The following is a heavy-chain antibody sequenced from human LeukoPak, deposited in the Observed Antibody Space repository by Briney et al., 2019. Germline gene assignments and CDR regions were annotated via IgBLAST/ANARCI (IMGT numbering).Heavy chain of an antibody. CDR3: ARVKSYYYDTSDKDAFDI. Sequence: PGGSLRLSCAASGFTFSSYAMSWVRQAPGKGLDWVSSINGGGGSTYYADSVKGRFTISRDNSKNTLYLQMNSLRAEDTAVYYCARVKSYYYDTSDKDAFDIWGQGTMVTVSS. J-gene: IGHJ3*02. D-gene: IGHD3-22*01. CDR1: GFTFSSYA. CDR2: INGGGGST. V-gene: IGHV3-23*01.